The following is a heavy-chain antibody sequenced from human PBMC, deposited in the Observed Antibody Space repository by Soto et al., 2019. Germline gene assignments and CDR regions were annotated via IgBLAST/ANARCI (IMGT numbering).Heavy chain of an antibody. CDR2: IIPIFGTA. CDR3: ARDLETMVRGVIGWFYP. V-gene: IGHV1-69*01. D-gene: IGHD3-10*01. J-gene: IGHJ5*02. Sequence: QVQLVQSGAEVKKPGSSVKVSCKASGGTFSSYAISWVRQAPGQGLEWMGGIIPIFGTANYAQKFQGRVTITADESTSTAYMELSSLRSEDTAGYYCARDLETMVRGVIGWFYPWGQGTLVTVSS. CDR1: GGTFSSYA.